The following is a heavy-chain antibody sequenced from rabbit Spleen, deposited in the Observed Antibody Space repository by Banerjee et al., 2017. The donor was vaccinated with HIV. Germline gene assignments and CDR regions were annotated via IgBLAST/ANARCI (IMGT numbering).Heavy chain of an antibody. CDR2: IDTGSSDFT. CDR1: GFSLSSNE. D-gene: IGHD8-1*01. CDR3: ARDTGSSFSSYGMDL. Sequence: QEQLEESGGDLVKPEGSLTLTCTASGFSLSSNEMCWVRQAPGKGLEWIACIDTGSSDFTYFASWAKGRFTCSKTSSTTVTLQMTSLTAADTATYFCARDTGSSFSSYGMDLWGPGTLVTVS. J-gene: IGHJ6*01. V-gene: IGHV1S45*01.